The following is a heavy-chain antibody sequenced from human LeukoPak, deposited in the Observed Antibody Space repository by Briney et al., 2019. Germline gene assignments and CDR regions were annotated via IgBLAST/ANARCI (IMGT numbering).Heavy chain of an antibody. D-gene: IGHD3-22*01. CDR1: GFTFTSYW. V-gene: IGHV3-7*01. CDR3: GRDPYYDSLDY. Sequence: GGSLRLSCAASGFTFTSYWMSWVRRAPGKGLEWVANIKDDGTETYYADSVKGRFTISRDNAKNSLYLQMDSLRAEDTAVYYCGRDPYYDSLDYWGQGTLVTVSS. CDR2: IKDDGTET. J-gene: IGHJ4*02.